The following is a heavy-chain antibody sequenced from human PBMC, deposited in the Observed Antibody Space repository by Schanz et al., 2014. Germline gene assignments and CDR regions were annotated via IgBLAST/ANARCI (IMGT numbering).Heavy chain of an antibody. J-gene: IGHJ5*02. CDR2: ISGRDGST. D-gene: IGHD3-9*01. CDR1: GFTFSSYA. V-gene: IGHV3-23*01. CDR3: AKAADWPVTRFDP. Sequence: EVQLLESGGGLVQPGGSLRLSCAASGFTFSSYAMSWVRQAPGKGLEWVSAISGRDGSTYYADSVRGRFTISRDNSKNTLYLQMDSLRAEDTAVYYCAKAADWPVTRFDPWGQGTLVNVSS.